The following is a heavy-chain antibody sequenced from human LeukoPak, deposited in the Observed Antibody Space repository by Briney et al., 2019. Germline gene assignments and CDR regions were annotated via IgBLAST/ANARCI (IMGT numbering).Heavy chain of an antibody. D-gene: IGHD3-10*01. CDR3: ARTTRIWFGELLFSTREVWFDP. J-gene: IGHJ5*02. CDR1: GGSISSGDYS. CDR2: IYYSGST. V-gene: IGHV4-30-4*01. Sequence: SETLSLTCTVSGGSISSGDYSWSWIRQPPGKGLEWIGYIYYSGSTYYNPSLKSRVTISVDTSKNQFSLKLSSVTAADTAVYYCARTTRIWFGELLFSTREVWFDPWGQGTLVTVSS.